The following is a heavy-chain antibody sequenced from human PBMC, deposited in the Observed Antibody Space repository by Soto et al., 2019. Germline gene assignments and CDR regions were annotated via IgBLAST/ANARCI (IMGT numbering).Heavy chain of an antibody. D-gene: IGHD2-2*02. CDR3: ASLPAAIGYWLDP. J-gene: IGHJ5*02. V-gene: IGHV1-2*02. Sequence: ASVKVSCKASGYTFTGYYMHWVRQAPGQGLEWMGWINPNSGGTNYAQKFQGRVTMTRDTSISTAYMELSRLRSDDTAVYYCASLPAAIGYWLDPWGQGTLVTVSS. CDR1: GYTFTGYY. CDR2: INPNSGGT.